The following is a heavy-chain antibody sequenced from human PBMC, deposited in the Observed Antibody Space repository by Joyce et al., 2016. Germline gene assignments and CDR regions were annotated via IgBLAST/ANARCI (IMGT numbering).Heavy chain of an antibody. D-gene: IGHD6-19*01. V-gene: IGHV3-33*01. J-gene: IGHJ4*02. CDR1: GFGVNNYG. CDR2: VWFDGRNE. CDR3: ARDLGWLKYYYDY. Sequence: QVQLVESGGGVVQPGRSLRLSCAASGFGVNNYGMHWVRQAPGKGLECVAVVWFDGRNEYYADSVKGRFTISRDISKNMLYLQMDSLRVEDTALYYCARDLGWLKYYYDYWGQGTPVTVSS.